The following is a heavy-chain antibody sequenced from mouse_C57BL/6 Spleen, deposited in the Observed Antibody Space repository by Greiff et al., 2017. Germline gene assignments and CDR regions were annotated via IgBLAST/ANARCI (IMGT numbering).Heavy chain of an antibody. V-gene: IGHV1-80*01. CDR3: ARPMIYFGNYEYFDV. CDR1: GYAFSSYW. Sequence: VKLQESGAELVKPGASVKISCKASGYAFSSYWMNWVKQRTGKGLEWIGQIYPGGGDTNYNGKFKGKATLTADKSSSTAYMQLSSLTSEDAVVYFGARPMIYFGNYEYFDVWGTGTTVTVSA. CDR2: IYPGGGDT. J-gene: IGHJ1*03. D-gene: IGHD2-1*01.